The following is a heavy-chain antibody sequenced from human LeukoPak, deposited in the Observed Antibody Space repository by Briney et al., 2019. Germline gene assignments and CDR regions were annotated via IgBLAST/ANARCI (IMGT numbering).Heavy chain of an antibody. CDR2: IYPGDSDT. V-gene: IGHV5-51*01. CDR1: GYSFTSYW. J-gene: IGHJ4*02. D-gene: IGHD6-6*01. Sequence: PGESLKISCKGSGYSFTSYWIGWVRQMPGKGLEWMGIIYPGDSDTRYSPSFQGQVTISADKSITTAYLQWSSLKAPDSAMYYCARQGGSTSSYFDYWGQGTLVTVSS. CDR3: ARQGGSTSSYFDY.